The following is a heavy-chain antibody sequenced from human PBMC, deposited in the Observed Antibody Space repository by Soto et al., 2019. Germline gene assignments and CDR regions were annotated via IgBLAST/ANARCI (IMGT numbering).Heavy chain of an antibody. J-gene: IGHJ6*03. CDR2: IYYSGST. V-gene: IGHV4-59*01. CDR1: GGSISSYY. D-gene: IGHD3-3*01. Sequence: SETLSLTCTVSGGSISSYYWSWIRQPPGKGLEWIGYIYYSGSTNYNPSLKSRVTISVDTSKNQFSLKLSSVTAADTAVYYCARTIFGVVIHYYYYYMDVWGKGTTVTVSS. CDR3: ARTIFGVVIHYYYYYMDV.